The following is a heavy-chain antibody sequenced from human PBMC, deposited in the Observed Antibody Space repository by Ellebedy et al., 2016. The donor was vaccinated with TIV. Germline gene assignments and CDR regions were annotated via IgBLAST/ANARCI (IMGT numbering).Heavy chain of an antibody. Sequence: AASVKVSCKASGYSFTNYAMNWVRQAPGQGLEWMGWINTNTGIATYAQGFTGRFVFSFDTSVSTAYLQINSLTAEDTAVYYCGRDGSGWNTRFDPWGQGTLVTVSS. CDR3: GRDGSGWNTRFDP. V-gene: IGHV7-4-1*02. J-gene: IGHJ5*02. CDR1: GYSFTNYA. D-gene: IGHD6-19*01. CDR2: INTNTGIA.